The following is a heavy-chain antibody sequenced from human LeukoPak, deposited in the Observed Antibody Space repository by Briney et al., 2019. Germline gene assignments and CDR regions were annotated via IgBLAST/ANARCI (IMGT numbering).Heavy chain of an antibody. CDR2: IYSGGST. CDR3: ARVRSSWELYFDY. CDR1: GFTVNSNY. D-gene: IGHD6-13*01. Sequence: GGSLRLSCAASGFTVNSNYMSWVRQAPGKGLEWVSVIYSGGSTYYADSVKGRFTISRDNSKNTLYLQMNSLRAEDTAVYYCARVRSSWELYFDYWGQGNLVTVSS. V-gene: IGHV3-66*01. J-gene: IGHJ4*02.